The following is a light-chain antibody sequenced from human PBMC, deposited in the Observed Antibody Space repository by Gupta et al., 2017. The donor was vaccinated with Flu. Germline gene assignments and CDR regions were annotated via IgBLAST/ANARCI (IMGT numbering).Light chain of an antibody. J-gene: IGLJ3*02. CDR2: ETN. CDR1: SSNIENNY. V-gene: IGLV1-51*02. Sequence: QSVLTQPPSVSAAPGQKVTISCSGSSSNIENNYVSWYQQFPGTAPKLLIYETNKRPSGIPDRFSGSKSDTSATLDIIGLQTGDEADFYCGTWDSSLIAWVFGGGIKLTVL. CDR3: GTWDSSLIAWV.